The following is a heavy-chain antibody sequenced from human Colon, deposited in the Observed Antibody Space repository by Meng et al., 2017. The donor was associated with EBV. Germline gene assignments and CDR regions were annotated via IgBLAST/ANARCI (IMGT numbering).Heavy chain of an antibody. J-gene: IGHJ4*02. CDR2: VRYSGTA. CDR3: ARHVYGDSYGF. Sequence: PLSVPCPGPVKPSATLPITCSDSGGSLDNSDYFWDWIRQPPGKGREWIWSVRYSGTAYYTPSLTSRDTISVDTSKNQFSLNLSSLTAADTAVYYCARHVYGDSYGFWGQGTLVTVSS. D-gene: IGHD4-17*01. V-gene: IGHV4-39*01. CDR1: GGSLDNSDYF.